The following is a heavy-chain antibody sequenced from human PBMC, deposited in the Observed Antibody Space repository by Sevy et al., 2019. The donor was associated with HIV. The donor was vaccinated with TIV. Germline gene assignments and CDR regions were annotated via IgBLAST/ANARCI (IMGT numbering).Heavy chain of an antibody. V-gene: IGHV1-24*01. J-gene: IGHJ4*02. Sequence: ASVKVSCKVSGFTLTEFSVHWVRQPPGKSLEWMGGFHEDGEEMYAQKFQGRITVTQDTSTNTAYMELISLRSEDTAVYYCATDIVVGRDYWGQGTLVTVSS. CDR1: GFTLTEFS. D-gene: IGHD2-15*01. CDR3: ATDIVVGRDY. CDR2: FHEDGEE.